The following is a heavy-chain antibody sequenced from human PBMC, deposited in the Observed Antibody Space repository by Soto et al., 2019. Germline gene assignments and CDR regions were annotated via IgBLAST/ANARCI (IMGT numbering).Heavy chain of an antibody. CDR2: ISWNSGSI. CDR1: GFTFDDYA. CDR3: AKDIGPGMSVALVY. V-gene: IGHV3-9*01. J-gene: IGHJ4*02. Sequence: EVQLVESGGGLVQPGRSLRLSCAASGFTFDDYAMHWVRQAPGKGLEWVSGISWNSGSIGYADSVKGRFTIARDNAKNALYLQMNSLSAEDRALYYCAKDIGPGMSVALVYGGQGTLVTVSS. D-gene: IGHD3-10*01.